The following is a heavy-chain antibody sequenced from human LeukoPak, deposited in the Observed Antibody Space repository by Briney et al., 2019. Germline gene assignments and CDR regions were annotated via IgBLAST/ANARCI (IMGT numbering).Heavy chain of an antibody. CDR3: AKDFPILSTTQNYYYYMDV. CDR2: ISYNGVNK. Sequence: GGSLRLSCAASGFTFSNYPIHWVRQAPGKGLEWVSIISYNGVNKYYADSLKGRFTISRDNSKNTLYLQMNSLRAEDTAVYYCAKDFPILSTTQNYYYYMDVWGKGTTVTVSS. J-gene: IGHJ6*03. CDR1: GFTFSNYP. V-gene: IGHV3-30*04. D-gene: IGHD1-14*01.